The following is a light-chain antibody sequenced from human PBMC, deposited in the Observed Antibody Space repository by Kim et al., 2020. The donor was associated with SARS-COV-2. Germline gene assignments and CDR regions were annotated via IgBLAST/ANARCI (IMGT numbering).Light chain of an antibody. CDR3: QQYNNWPPLA. Sequence: EIVMTQSPATLSVSPGERATLSCRASQSVSSNLAWYQQEPGQAPRLLIYGASIRATGIPARFSGSGSGTEFTLTISILQSEDFAVYYCQQYNNWPPLAFGGGTKVDIK. CDR2: GAS. V-gene: IGKV3D-15*03. CDR1: QSVSSN. J-gene: IGKJ4*01.